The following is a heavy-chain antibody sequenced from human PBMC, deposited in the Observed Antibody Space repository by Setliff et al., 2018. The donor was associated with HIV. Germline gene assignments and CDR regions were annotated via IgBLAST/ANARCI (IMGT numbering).Heavy chain of an antibody. V-gene: IGHV3-21*01. CDR3: ARRYSSSSTGFDY. D-gene: IGHD6-6*01. CDR2: ISGSSSYY. J-gene: IGHJ4*02. Sequence: RGSLRLSCAASGFTFSTYTMNWVRQAPGQGLEWVSSISGSSSYYYLADSVKGRFTISRDNAKNSLYLQMNSLRAEDTAVYYCARRYSSSSTGFDYWGQGTLVTVSS. CDR1: GFTFSTYT.